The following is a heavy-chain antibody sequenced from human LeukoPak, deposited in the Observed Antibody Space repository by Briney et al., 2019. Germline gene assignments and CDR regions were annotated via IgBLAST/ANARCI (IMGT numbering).Heavy chain of an antibody. V-gene: IGHV3-21*01. CDR1: GFTFSSYS. D-gene: IGHD4-17*01. CDR3: ARGGDYGDSFDI. J-gene: IGHJ3*02. Sequence: PGGSLRLSCAASGFTFSSYSMNWVRQAPGKGLEWVSSISSSSSYIYYADSVKGRFTISRDNAKNSLYLQMNSLRAEDTAVYYRARGGDYGDSFDIWGQGTMVTVSS. CDR2: ISSSSSYI.